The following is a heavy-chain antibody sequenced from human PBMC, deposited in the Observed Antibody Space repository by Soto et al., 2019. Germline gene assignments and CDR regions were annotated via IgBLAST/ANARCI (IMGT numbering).Heavy chain of an antibody. J-gene: IGHJ6*02. CDR3: ARGRYVVVPAAIRPYYYGMDV. Sequence: QVQLQESGPGLVKPSQTLSLTCTVSGGSISSGGYYWSWIRQYPGKGLEWIGYIYYSGSTYYNPSLKSRVTISVDTSKNQFSLKLSSVTAADTAVYYCARGRYVVVPAAIRPYYYGMDVWGQGTTVTVSS. CDR1: GGSISSGGYY. D-gene: IGHD2-2*02. V-gene: IGHV4-31*03. CDR2: IYYSGST.